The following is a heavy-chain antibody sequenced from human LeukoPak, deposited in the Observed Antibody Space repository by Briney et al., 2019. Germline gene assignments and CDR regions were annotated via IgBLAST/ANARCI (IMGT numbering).Heavy chain of an antibody. D-gene: IGHD7-27*01. V-gene: IGHV3-53*01. Sequence: GGSLRLSCAASGFTVSSNYMSWVRQAPGKGLEWVSVIYSGGSTCYADSVKGRFTVSRHNSKNTLYLQMNSLRAEDTAVYYCARARWGSGYYYYYMDVWGKGTTVIVSS. J-gene: IGHJ6*03. CDR2: IYSGGST. CDR1: GFTVSSNY. CDR3: ARARWGSGYYYYYMDV.